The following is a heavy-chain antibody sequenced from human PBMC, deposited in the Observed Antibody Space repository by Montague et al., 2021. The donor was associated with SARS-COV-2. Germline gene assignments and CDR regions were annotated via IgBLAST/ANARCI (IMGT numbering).Heavy chain of an antibody. V-gene: IGHV4-59*01. D-gene: IGHD2-2*01. CDR2: ISYRGTT. J-gene: IGHJ4*02. Sequence: SETLSLTCTVSGDSLTYFYWSWIRQSPGKGLEWIGNISYRGTTNYNPSLKSRVTISVDTSKNQFSLNLTSVTAADTAVYYCVRGATRTFDYWGQGTLVTVSS. CDR3: VRGATRTFDY. CDR1: GDSLTYFY.